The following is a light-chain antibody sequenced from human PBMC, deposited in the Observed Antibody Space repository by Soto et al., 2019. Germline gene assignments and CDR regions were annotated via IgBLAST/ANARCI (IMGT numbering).Light chain of an antibody. CDR2: KAS. CDR1: QSISAW. Sequence: DIQMTQSPSTLSASVGDSVSINCRASQSISAWLAWYQQKPGKAPRLLIYKASTLEIGVPSRFSGSGSGTEFTLSISSLQPDDFATYYCHQYNSYWTFGQGTKVDIK. CDR3: HQYNSYWT. V-gene: IGKV1-5*03. J-gene: IGKJ1*01.